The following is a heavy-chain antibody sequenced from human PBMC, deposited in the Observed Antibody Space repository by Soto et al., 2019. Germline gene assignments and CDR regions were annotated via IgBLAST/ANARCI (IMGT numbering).Heavy chain of an antibody. J-gene: IGHJ6*02. CDR3: ARDQIVVVPAAMSWYYYYGMDV. Sequence: QVQLVQSGAEVKKPGASVQVSCKASGYTFTSYAMHWVRQAPGQRLEWMGWINAGNGNTKYSQKFQGRVTITRDTSASTAYMELSSLRSEDTAVYYCARDQIVVVPAAMSWYYYYGMDVWGQGTTVTVSS. CDR1: GYTFTSYA. CDR2: INAGNGNT. D-gene: IGHD2-2*01. V-gene: IGHV1-3*01.